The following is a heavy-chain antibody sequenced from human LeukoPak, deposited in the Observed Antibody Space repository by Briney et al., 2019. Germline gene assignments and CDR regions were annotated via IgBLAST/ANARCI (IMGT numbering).Heavy chain of an antibody. V-gene: IGHV3-23*01. Sequence: GGSLRLSCAASGFTFSSYAMSWVRQAPGKGLEWVSAIRGSGGSTYYADSVRGRFTISRDNSKNTLYLQMNSLRAEDAAVYYCAKDRGPGFSVRGDAFDIWGQGTVVTVSS. D-gene: IGHD3-10*01. CDR1: GFTFSSYA. CDR2: IRGSGGST. J-gene: IGHJ3*02. CDR3: AKDRGPGFSVRGDAFDI.